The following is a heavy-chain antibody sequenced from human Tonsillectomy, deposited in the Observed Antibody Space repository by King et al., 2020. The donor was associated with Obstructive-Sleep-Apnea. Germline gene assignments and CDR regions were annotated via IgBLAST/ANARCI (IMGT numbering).Heavy chain of an antibody. CDR3: ARDLVPDAFDI. V-gene: IGHV3-48*04. CDR2: ISSSSSTI. CDR1: GFTFSGYN. J-gene: IGHJ3*02. Sequence: VQLVESGGGLVQPGGSRRLSCAASGFTFSGYNMNWVRQAPGRGLEWGSYISSSSSTIYYSDSLKGRFTISRDNAKNSLYLQMNSLRAEDTAVYYCARDLVPDAFDIWGQGTMVTVSS. D-gene: IGHD6-13*01.